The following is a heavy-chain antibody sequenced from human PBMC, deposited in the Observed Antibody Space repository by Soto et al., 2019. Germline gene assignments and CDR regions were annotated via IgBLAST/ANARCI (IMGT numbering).Heavy chain of an antibody. CDR1: GLTVSRTQ. V-gene: IGHV3-53*01. J-gene: IGHJ4*01. Sequence: GGSVRLSCAVSGLTVSRTQMSWVRQAPGKGLQWVSVIYSAGSTCYANAVKGRFTISRGISENIILLELNGLTVDDTAVYYCARSRAPEYSSSIFLDYWGRGTVVTFSS. D-gene: IGHD6-6*01. CDR2: IYSAGST. CDR3: ARSRAPEYSSSIFLDY.